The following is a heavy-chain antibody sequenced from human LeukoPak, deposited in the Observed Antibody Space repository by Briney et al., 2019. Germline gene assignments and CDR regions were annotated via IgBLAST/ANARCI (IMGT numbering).Heavy chain of an antibody. V-gene: IGHV3-23*01. CDR3: AKEVAAVGVGAFDI. Sequence: GGSLRLYCAASGFTFNNYAMSWVRQAPGKGLEWVSAIRDSGATTFYADSVKGRSTISRDNSKNTLYLQMNSLRAEDTAVYYCAKEVAAVGVGAFDIWGQGTMVTVSS. D-gene: IGHD6-13*01. J-gene: IGHJ3*02. CDR1: GFTFNNYA. CDR2: IRDSGATT.